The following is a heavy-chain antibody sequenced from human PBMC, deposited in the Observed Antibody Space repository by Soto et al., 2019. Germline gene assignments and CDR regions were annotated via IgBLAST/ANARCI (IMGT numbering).Heavy chain of an antibody. V-gene: IGHV1-69*02. CDR2: IIPILGIA. CDR3: ARTGWHSSGSGAFDI. D-gene: IGHD3-22*01. J-gene: IGHJ3*02. Sequence: QVQLVQSGAEVKKPGSSVKVSCKASGGTFSSYTISWVRQAPGQGLEWMGRIIPILGIANYAQKFQGRVTITADKSTSTAYMELSSLRSEDTAVYYCARTGWHSSGSGAFDIWGQGTMVTVSS. CDR1: GGTFSSYT.